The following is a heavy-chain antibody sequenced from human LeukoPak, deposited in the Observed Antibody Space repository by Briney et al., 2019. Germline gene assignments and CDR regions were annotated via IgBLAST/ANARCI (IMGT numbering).Heavy chain of an antibody. V-gene: IGHV3-30*18. CDR1: GFTFSSYG. CDR2: ISYDGSNK. D-gene: IGHD3-10*01. CDR3: PKDLRISSGTYGSHYYYGMDV. J-gene: IGHJ6*02. Sequence: QPARSLRLSCEASGFTFSSYGMHWVRQAPGKGVEWGAGISYDGSNKYYDDSVKGRFTSSRDNSKNTLYLQMSSMRAEDTAVYYCPKDLRISSGTYGSHYYYGMDVWGQGTTVIVSS.